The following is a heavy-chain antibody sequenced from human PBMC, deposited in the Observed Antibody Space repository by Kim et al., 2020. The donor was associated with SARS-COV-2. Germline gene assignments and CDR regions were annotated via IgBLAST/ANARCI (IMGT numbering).Heavy chain of an antibody. D-gene: IGHD5-18*01. CDR3: ARDGSMFIYNYGYYFDY. Sequence: VKGRFTISRDNSKNTLYLQMNSLRPEDTAVYYCARDGSMFIYNYGYYFDYWGQGTLVTVSS. J-gene: IGHJ4*02. V-gene: IGHV3-30*01.